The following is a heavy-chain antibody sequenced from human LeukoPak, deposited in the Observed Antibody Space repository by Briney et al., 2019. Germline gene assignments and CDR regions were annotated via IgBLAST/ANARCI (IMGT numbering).Heavy chain of an antibody. D-gene: IGHD3-10*01. Sequence: GGSLRLSCAVSGFTFSSDSMNGVRQAPGKGVEWVSYISSSSSTIYYADSVKGGFTISRENAKNSLYLQINSLRAEDTAVYYSARVGIRYGSGSYYFDYCGQGALVTVSS. V-gene: IGHV3-48*04. CDR1: GFTFSSDS. CDR3: ARVGIRYGSGSYYFDY. CDR2: ISSSSSTI. J-gene: IGHJ4*02.